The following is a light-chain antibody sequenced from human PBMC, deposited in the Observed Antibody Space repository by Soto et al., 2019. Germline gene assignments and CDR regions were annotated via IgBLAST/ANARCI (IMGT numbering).Light chain of an antibody. Sequence: EIVLTQSPGTLSLSAGERATLSCRASQSVDSSYLAWYQQKPGQAPRLLIYGASSRATGIPDRFSGSGSGTDFTLSISRLEPEDFAVYYCQQYGNSRGLIFGGGTKVEIK. CDR2: GAS. CDR3: QQYGNSRGLI. V-gene: IGKV3-20*01. CDR1: QSVDSSY. J-gene: IGKJ4*01.